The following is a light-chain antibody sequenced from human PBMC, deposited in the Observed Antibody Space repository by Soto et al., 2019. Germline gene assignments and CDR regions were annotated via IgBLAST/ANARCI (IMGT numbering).Light chain of an antibody. CDR1: SSDVGGYNY. V-gene: IGLV2-14*01. CDR3: SSYTSNSTLEV. Sequence: QSALTQPASVSGSPGQSITISCTGTSSDVGGYNYVSWYQQHPGKAPKLMIYDVSNRPSGVSNRFSGSKSGNTASLTISGLKAEDGADYYCSSYTSNSTLEVFGGGTKLTVL. CDR2: DVS. J-gene: IGLJ2*01.